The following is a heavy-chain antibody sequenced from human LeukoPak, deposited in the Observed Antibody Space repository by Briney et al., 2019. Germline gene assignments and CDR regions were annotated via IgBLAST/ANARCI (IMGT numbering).Heavy chain of an antibody. Sequence: GASVKVSCKASGYTFTGYYMHWVRQAPGQGLEWMGWINPNSGGTNYAQKFQGRVTMTRDTSISTAHMELSRLRSDDTAVYYCAREMERGYDWFDYWGQGTLVTVSS. J-gene: IGHJ4*02. CDR3: AREMERGYDWFDY. V-gene: IGHV1-2*02. CDR2: INPNSGGT. CDR1: GYTFTGYY. D-gene: IGHD5-12*01.